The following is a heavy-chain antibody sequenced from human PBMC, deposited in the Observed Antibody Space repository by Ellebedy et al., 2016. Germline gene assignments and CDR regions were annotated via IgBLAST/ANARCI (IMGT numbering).Heavy chain of an antibody. J-gene: IGHJ4*02. Sequence: GGSLRLSXAASGFTFSSYAMSWVRQAPGKGLEWVSAISGSGGSTYYADSVKGRFTISRDNSKNTLYLQMNSLRAEDTAVYYCAKLAYDFWSGYPINVDYWGQGTLVTVSS. D-gene: IGHD3-3*01. CDR3: AKLAYDFWSGYPINVDY. CDR2: ISGSGGST. CDR1: GFTFSSYA. V-gene: IGHV3-23*01.